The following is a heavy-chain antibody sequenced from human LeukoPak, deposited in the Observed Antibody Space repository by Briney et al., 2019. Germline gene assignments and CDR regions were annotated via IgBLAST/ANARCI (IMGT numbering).Heavy chain of an antibody. CDR2: IYSGGDT. Sequence: GGSLRLSCAASGFTYSNAWMSWVRQAPGKGLEWVSVIYSGGDTYYADSVKTRFTITRANSKNTLYLQMNSLRAEDTAVYYCARDIGGIFDSWGQGTLVTVSS. V-gene: IGHV3-66*01. D-gene: IGHD1-26*01. CDR3: ARDIGGIFDS. CDR1: GFTYSNAW. J-gene: IGHJ4*02.